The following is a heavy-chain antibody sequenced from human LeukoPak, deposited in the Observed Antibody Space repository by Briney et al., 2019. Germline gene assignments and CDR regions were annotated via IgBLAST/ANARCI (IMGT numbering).Heavy chain of an antibody. D-gene: IGHD3-10*01. CDR3: AKAVRSMVTGGGYFDS. Sequence: GGSLRLSCAASGFAFSNYAMRWVRQAPGKGLEWVSSLSGGGDSRYYADSVMGRFTISRDNSKNTLYLQMNSLRAEDTAVYYCAKAVRSMVTGGGYFDSWDQGTLVTVSS. J-gene: IGHJ4*02. V-gene: IGHV3-23*01. CDR1: GFAFSNYA. CDR2: LSGGGDSR.